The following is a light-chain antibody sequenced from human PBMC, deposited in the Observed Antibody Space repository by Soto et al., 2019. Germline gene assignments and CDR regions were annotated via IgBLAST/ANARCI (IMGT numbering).Light chain of an antibody. CDR1: QRVYSN. CDR3: QQYTNWPPNT. J-gene: IGKJ5*01. V-gene: IGKV3-15*01. Sequence: EILMTQSPDTLSVSPRQVPTLSCRTSQRVYSNLAWYQQRPGQAPRLLIYGASTRATGVPARFSGRGSGTEFTLTISSLQSEDFAVYYCQQYTNWPPNTFGQGTRLEIK. CDR2: GAS.